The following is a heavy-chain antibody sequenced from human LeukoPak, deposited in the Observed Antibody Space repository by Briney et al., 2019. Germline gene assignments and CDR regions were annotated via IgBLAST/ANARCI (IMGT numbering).Heavy chain of an antibody. CDR1: GGSISSYY. V-gene: IGHV4-59*01. CDR3: AVVDTAMAFDY. Sequence: SETLSLTCTVSGGSISSYYWSWIRQPPGKGLEWIGYIYYSGSTNYNPSLKSRVTISVDTSKNQFSLKLSSVTAADTAVYYCAVVDTAMAFDYWGQGTLVTVSS. J-gene: IGHJ4*02. D-gene: IGHD5-18*01. CDR2: IYYSGST.